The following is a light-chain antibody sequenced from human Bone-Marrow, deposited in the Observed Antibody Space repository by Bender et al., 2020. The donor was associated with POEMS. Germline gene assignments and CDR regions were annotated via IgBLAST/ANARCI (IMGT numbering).Light chain of an antibody. CDR2: EVN. V-gene: IGLV2-23*02. J-gene: IGLJ2*01. CDR3: CSYAGSSILI. CDR1: TSDVGDYNH. Sequence: QSALSQPASVSASPGQSITISCTATTSDVGDYNHVSWYQLHPGKVPTLMLYEVNTWPAGVSNRFSGSKSGNTACLPISGLQAEDESDYYCCSYAGSSILIFGGGTKLPVL.